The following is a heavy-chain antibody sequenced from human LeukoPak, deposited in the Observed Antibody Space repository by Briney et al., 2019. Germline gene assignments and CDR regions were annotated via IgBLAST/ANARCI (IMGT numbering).Heavy chain of an antibody. CDR2: IIPIFGTA. D-gene: IGHD2-21*01. V-gene: IGHV1-69*01. Sequence: SVKVSRKASGGTFSSYAISWVRQAPGQGLEWMGGIIPIFGTANYAQKFQGRVTITADESTSTAYMELSSLRSEDTAVYYCARAEGTYCGGDCLDYWGQGTLVTVSS. CDR1: GGTFSSYA. J-gene: IGHJ4*02. CDR3: ARAEGTYCGGDCLDY.